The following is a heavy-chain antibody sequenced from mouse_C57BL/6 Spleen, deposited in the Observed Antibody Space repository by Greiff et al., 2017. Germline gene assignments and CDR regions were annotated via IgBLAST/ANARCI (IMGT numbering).Heavy chain of an antibody. V-gene: IGHV1-82*01. J-gene: IGHJ2*01. D-gene: IGHD1-1*01. CDR1: GYAFSSSW. CDR3: ARSEDYYGSREDY. Sequence: QVQLKESGPELVKPGASVKISCKASGYAFSSSWMNWVKQRPGKGLEWIGRIYPGDGDTNYNGKFKGKATLTADKSSSTAYMQLSSLTSEDSAVYFCARSEDYYGSREDYWGQGTTLTVSS. CDR2: IYPGDGDT.